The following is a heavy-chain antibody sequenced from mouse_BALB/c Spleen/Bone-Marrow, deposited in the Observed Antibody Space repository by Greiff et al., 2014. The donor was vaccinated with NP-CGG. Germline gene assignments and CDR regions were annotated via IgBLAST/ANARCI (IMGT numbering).Heavy chain of an antibody. CDR3: ACAASCFAY. Sequence: DVQLQESGPELVKPGASVKISCKASGYSFTGYYMHWVKQSHVKSLEWIGRINPYNGATSYNQNFKDKASLTVDKSSNTAYMELPSLTSDVSAVYYCACAASCFAYWGQGAPLTVSA. D-gene: IGHD1-2*01. CDR1: GYSFTGYY. J-gene: IGHJ2*01. CDR2: INPYNGAT. V-gene: IGHV1-31*01.